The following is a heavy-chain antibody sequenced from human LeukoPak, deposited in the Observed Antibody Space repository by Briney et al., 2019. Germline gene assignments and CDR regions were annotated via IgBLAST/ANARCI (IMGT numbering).Heavy chain of an antibody. V-gene: IGHV4-34*01. CDR3: ARGPYGSGSYYKISAYSY. D-gene: IGHD3-10*01. CDR2: INHSGST. Sequence: PSETLSLTCAVYGGSFSGYYWSWIRQPPAKGLAWIGEINHSGSTNYNPSLKSRVTISVDTSKNQFSLKLSSVTAADTAVYYCARGPYGSGSYYKISAYSYWGQXXXXXVSX. J-gene: IGHJ4*02. CDR1: GGSFSGYY.